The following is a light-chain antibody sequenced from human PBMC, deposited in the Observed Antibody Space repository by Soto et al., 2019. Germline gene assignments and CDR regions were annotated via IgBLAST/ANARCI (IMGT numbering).Light chain of an antibody. Sequence: QSALTQAASVSGSPGQSITISGTGTSSDVGSYNLVSWYQQHPGKAPKLMIYEVSKRPSGLSNRFSGSKSGNTASLTISGIQAEDEADYYCCSYAGSRTPLIFGTGTKLTVL. CDR1: SSDVGSYNL. J-gene: IGLJ1*01. CDR3: CSYAGSRTPLI. V-gene: IGLV2-23*02. CDR2: EVS.